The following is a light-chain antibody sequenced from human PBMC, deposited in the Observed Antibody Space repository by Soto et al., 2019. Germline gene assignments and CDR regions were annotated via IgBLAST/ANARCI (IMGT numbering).Light chain of an antibody. CDR2: GNN. J-gene: IGLJ2*01. V-gene: IGLV1-44*01. CDR3: AAWDGSLNNVL. CDR1: GSSIGTNT. Sequence: QSVLTQPPSASGTPRQRVTISCSGSGSSIGTNTVNWYRQLPGTAPKLLIYGNNQRPSGVPDRFSGSKSGTSASLGISGLQSEDEADYCCAAWDGSLNNVLFGGGTKLTVL.